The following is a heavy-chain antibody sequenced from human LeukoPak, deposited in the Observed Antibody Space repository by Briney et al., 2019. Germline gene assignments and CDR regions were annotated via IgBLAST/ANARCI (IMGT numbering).Heavy chain of an antibody. Sequence: SETLSLTCTVSGGSISSYYWSWIRQPAGKGLEWIGRIYTSGSINYNPSLKSRVTMSVDTSKNQFSLKLSSVTAADTAVYYCARDRYYDSSGYVFDYWGQGTLVTVSS. D-gene: IGHD3-22*01. CDR1: GGSISSYY. V-gene: IGHV4-4*07. J-gene: IGHJ4*02. CDR3: ARDRYYDSSGYVFDY. CDR2: IYTSGSI.